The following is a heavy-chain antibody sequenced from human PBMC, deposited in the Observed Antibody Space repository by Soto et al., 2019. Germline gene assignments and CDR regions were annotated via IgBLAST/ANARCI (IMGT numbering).Heavy chain of an antibody. CDR3: AREIVVARGASYFDY. CDR1: GFTVSSNY. D-gene: IGHD2-2*01. Sequence: GGSLRLSCAASGFTVSSNYMSWVRQAPGKGLEWVSVIYSGGNTHYADSVKGRFTISRDNAKNSLYLQMNSLRAEDTAVYYCAREIVVARGASYFDYWGPGTLVNAPQ. J-gene: IGHJ4*02. V-gene: IGHV3-66*01. CDR2: IYSGGNT.